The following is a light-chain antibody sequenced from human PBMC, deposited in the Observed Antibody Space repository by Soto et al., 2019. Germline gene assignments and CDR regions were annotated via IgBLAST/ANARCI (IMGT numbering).Light chain of an antibody. CDR3: QQYNNWPPQIT. CDR2: GAS. Sequence: EIVMTQSPATLSVSPGERATLSCRASQSVSSNLAWYQQKPGQAPRLLIYGASTRATGLPARFSGSGSGTEFTLTISSLQSEDFAVYYCQQYNNWPPQITFAQGTRLEIK. V-gene: IGKV3-15*01. CDR1: QSVSSN. J-gene: IGKJ5*01.